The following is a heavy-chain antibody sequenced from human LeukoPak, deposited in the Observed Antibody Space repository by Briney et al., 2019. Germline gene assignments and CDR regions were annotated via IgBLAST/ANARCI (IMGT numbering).Heavy chain of an antibody. Sequence: GGSLRLSCAASGFTFSSYAMNWVRQVPGKGREWVSAVSHGDGSTFYADSVKGRFIISRDNSKNTLYLQMNSLSAEDTAIYYCARKSLATRAMDFWGQGTLVTVSS. J-gene: IGHJ4*02. V-gene: IGHV3-23*01. CDR3: ARKSLATRAMDF. D-gene: IGHD6-6*01. CDR1: GFTFSSYA. CDR2: VSHGDGST.